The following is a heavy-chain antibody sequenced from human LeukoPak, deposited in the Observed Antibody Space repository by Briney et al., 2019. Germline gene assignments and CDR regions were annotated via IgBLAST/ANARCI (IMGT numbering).Heavy chain of an antibody. CDR1: GGSISSYY. J-gene: IGHJ6*03. Sequence: SETLSLTCTVSGGSISSYYWSWIRQPAGKGLEWIRRIYTSGRTNYNPSLKSRVTITVDTSKNQFSLKLSSVTAADTAVYYCARDPYCTNGVCSMGSYYYYMDVWGKGTTVTVSS. CDR2: IYTSGRT. CDR3: ARDPYCTNGVCSMGSYYYYMDV. V-gene: IGHV4-4*07. D-gene: IGHD2-8*01.